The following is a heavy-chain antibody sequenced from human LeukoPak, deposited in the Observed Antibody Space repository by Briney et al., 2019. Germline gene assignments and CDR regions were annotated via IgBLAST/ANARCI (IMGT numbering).Heavy chain of an antibody. CDR2: INHSGST. CDR1: GGSFSGYY. D-gene: IGHD2-2*01. Sequence: PSETLSLTCAVYGGSFSGYYWSWIRQPPGKGLEWIGEINHSGSTNYNPSLKSRVTISVDTSKNQLSLKLSSVTAADTAVYYCARDVGEYCSSTSCQYYFDYWGQGTLVTVSS. V-gene: IGHV4-34*01. CDR3: ARDVGEYCSSTSCQYYFDY. J-gene: IGHJ4*02.